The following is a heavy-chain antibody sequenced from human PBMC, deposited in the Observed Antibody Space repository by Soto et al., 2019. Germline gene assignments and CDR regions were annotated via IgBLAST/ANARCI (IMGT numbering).Heavy chain of an antibody. Sequence: QVQLVQSGAEVKKPGSSVKVSCKASGGTFSSYAISWVRQAPGQGLEWMGGIIPIFGTANYAQKFQGRGTITAEEATSTAYMGRSCLRSEDASVYYCAPYPRVRGYYYGMDVWCQGTPVTVSS. CDR2: IIPIFGTA. CDR3: APYPRVRGYYYGMDV. V-gene: IGHV1-69*12. J-gene: IGHJ6*02. CDR1: GGTFSSYA.